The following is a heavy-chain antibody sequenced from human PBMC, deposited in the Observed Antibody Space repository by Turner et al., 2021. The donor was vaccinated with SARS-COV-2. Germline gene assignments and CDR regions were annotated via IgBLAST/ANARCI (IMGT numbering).Heavy chain of an antibody. V-gene: IGHV1-18*01. D-gene: IGHD3-10*01. CDR1: GYTFTSYG. CDR2: SSAYNGYT. CDR3: ARAYGSGSYGHYYGMDV. J-gene: IGHJ6*02. Sequence: QVQLVQSGAEVKKPGASLKVSCKASGYTFTSYGISWVRQAPGQGLEWMGWSSAYNGYTNYAQKLQGRVTMTTDTSTSTAYMELRSLRSDDTAVYYCARAYGSGSYGHYYGMDVWGQGTTVTVSS.